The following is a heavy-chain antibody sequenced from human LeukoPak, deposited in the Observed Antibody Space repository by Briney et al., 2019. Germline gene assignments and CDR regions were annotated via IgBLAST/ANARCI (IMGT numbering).Heavy chain of an antibody. V-gene: IGHV3-30-3*01. J-gene: IGHJ4*02. CDR2: ISYDGSNK. CDR3: ARVGIVVVPAAMLDY. CDR1: GFTFSSYA. D-gene: IGHD2-2*01. Sequence: GGSLRLSCAASGFTFSSYAMHWVRQAPGKGLEWVAVISYDGSNKYYADSVKGRFTISRDNSKNTLYLQMNSLRAEDTAVYYCARVGIVVVPAAMLDYWGQGTLVTVSS.